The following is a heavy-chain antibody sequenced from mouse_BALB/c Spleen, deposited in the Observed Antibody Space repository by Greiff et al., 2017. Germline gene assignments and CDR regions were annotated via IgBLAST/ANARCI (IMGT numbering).Heavy chain of an antibody. CDR2: IAPENGDT. V-gene: IGHV14-4*02. CDR3: NGGLLPYAMDC. J-gene: IGHJ4*01. Sequence: DVKLVESGAELVRSGASVQLSCTASGFNITGYYMHWVKQRPEQGLEWIGWIAPENGDTEYAPKFQGKATMTADTSSNTAYLQLSSLTSEDTAVYYCNGGLLPYAMDCWGEGTSVTVSS. CDR1: GFNITGYY. D-gene: IGHD2-3*01.